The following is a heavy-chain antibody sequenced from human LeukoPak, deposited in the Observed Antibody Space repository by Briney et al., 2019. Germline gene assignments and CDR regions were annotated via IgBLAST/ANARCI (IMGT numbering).Heavy chain of an antibody. CDR3: ARDLGRYSGSQMGEYY. CDR1: GFTFSSYS. CDR2: ISSSSSTI. Sequence: GGSLRLSCAASGFTFSSYSMNWVRQAPGKGLEWVSYISSSSSTIYYADSVKGRFTISRDNAKNSLYLQMDSLRAEDTAVYYCARDLGRYSGSQMGEYYWGQGTLVTVSS. D-gene: IGHD6-13*01. J-gene: IGHJ4*02. V-gene: IGHV3-48*04.